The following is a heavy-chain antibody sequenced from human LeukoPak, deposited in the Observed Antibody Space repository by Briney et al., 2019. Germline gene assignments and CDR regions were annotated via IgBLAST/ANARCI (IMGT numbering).Heavy chain of an antibody. D-gene: IGHD6-6*01. CDR2: IYYSGST. CDR3: ARPRIATRTRDAFDI. J-gene: IGHJ3*02. Sequence: SETLSLTCTVSGGSISSSSYYWGLIRQPPGKGLEWIGSIYYSGSTYYNPSLKSRVTISVDTSKNQFSLKLNSVTAADTAVYYCARPRIATRTRDAFDIWGQGTMVTVSS. V-gene: IGHV4-39*01. CDR1: GGSISSSSYY.